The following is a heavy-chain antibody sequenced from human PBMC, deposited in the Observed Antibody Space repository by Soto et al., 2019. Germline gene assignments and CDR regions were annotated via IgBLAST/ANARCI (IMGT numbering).Heavy chain of an antibody. V-gene: IGHV4-31*03. D-gene: IGHD3-22*01. CDR3: ARLDSSGYYYGYYFDY. CDR2: IYYSGST. Sequence: PSEALSITGPFSGCSISSGGYDWIWIRPHPGKGLEWIGYIYYSGSTYYNPSLKSRVTISVDTSKNQFSLKLSSVAAADTAVYYCARLDSSGYYYGYYFDYWGQGTLVTVSS. J-gene: IGHJ4*02. CDR1: GCSISSGGYD.